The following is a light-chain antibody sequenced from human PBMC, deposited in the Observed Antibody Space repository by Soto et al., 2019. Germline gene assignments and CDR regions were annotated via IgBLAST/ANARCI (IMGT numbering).Light chain of an antibody. V-gene: IGLV2-11*01. J-gene: IGLJ1*01. CDR3: CSYAGTYSYV. CDR1: NKVVGGYDY. CDR2: DVS. Sequence: SVLTQAPSVFRGPGQSVTLSRPGNNKVVGGYDYVSWYQQHPGKAPKLIIYDVSKRPSGVPDRFSGSKSGNTASLTISGLQAEDEADYYCCSYAGTYSYVFGTGTKVTVL.